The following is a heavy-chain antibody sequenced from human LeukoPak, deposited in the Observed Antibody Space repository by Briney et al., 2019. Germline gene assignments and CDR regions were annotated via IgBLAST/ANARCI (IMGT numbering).Heavy chain of an antibody. J-gene: IGHJ6*03. Sequence: GGSLRLSCAASGFTFSSYSMNWVRQAPGKGLEWVSSISSSSSYIYYADSVKGRFTISRDNAKNSLYLQMNSLRAEDTAVYYCARDLKSREGDYMDVWGKGTTVTVSS. CDR2: ISSSSSYI. CDR1: GFTFSSYS. V-gene: IGHV3-21*01. CDR3: ARDLKSREGDYMDV.